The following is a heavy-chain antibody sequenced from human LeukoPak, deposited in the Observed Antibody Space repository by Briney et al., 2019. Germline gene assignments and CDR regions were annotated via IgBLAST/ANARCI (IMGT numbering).Heavy chain of an antibody. CDR1: GGTFSSYA. V-gene: IGHV1-46*01. J-gene: IGHJ3*02. CDR2: INPSGGST. CDR3: ARVSIVVVPAAFPGAFDI. D-gene: IGHD2-2*01. Sequence: LWASVKVSCKASGGTFSSYAISWVRQAPGQGLEWMGIINPSGGSTSHAQKFQGRVTMTRDTSTSTVYMELSSLRSEDTAVYYCARVSIVVVPAAFPGAFDIWGQGTMVTVSS.